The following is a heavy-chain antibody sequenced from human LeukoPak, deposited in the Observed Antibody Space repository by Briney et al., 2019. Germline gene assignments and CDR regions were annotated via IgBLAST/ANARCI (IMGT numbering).Heavy chain of an antibody. CDR2: IYYSGST. Sequence: SETLSLTCTVSGGSLSSYYWSWIRQPPGKGLEWIGYIYYSGSTNYNPSLKSRVTISVDTSKNQFSLKLSSVTAADTAVYYCARDLRYYDRGGYYYYGMDVWGQGTTVTVSS. J-gene: IGHJ6*02. CDR3: ARDLRYYDRGGYYYYGMDV. D-gene: IGHD3-22*01. V-gene: IGHV4-59*01. CDR1: GGSLSSYY.